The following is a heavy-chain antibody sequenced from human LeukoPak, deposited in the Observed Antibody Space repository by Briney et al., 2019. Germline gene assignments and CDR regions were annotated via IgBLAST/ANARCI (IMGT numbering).Heavy chain of an antibody. V-gene: IGHV1-18*01. CDR2: ISAYNGNT. J-gene: IGHJ6*02. CDR1: GYTFTSYG. Sequence: ASVKVSCMASGYTFTSYGISWVRQAPGQGLEGMGWISAYNGNTNYAQKLQGRVTMTTDTSTSTAYMELRSLRSDDTAVYYCASSHLWFGELFYYYGMDVWGQGTTVTVSS. CDR3: ASSHLWFGELFYYYGMDV. D-gene: IGHD3-10*01.